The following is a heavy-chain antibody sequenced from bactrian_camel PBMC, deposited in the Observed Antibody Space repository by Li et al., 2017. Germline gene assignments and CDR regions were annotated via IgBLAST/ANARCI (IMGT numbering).Heavy chain of an antibody. V-gene: IGHV3S40*01. J-gene: IGHJ4*01. CDR2: INSHGGSA. Sequence: VQLVESGGGLVQAGGSLRLSCTASGFTFSSYAMSWVRQAPGKGLEWVSAINSHGGSAYYADSVKGRFTISRDNAKNTVYLQMDNLKPEDTAMYYCAALRPPCTIYSGAEHKGQRTQVTVS. D-gene: IGHD2*01. CDR1: GFTFSSYA.